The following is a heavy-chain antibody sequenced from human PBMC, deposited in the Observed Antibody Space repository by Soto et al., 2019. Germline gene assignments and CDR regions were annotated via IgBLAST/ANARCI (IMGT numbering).Heavy chain of an antibody. Sequence: PVGSLRLSCVASGFTFDGYAIHWVRQTPGKGLEWVSGLTWNGEVLGYADSVKGRFTISRDNAKNSLYLEMNSLRPEDTALYYCVKDSESSGYLTHLDYWGQGTLVTVSS. CDR1: GFTFDGYA. V-gene: IGHV3-9*01. CDR3: VKDSESSGYLTHLDY. J-gene: IGHJ4*02. D-gene: IGHD3-22*01. CDR2: LTWNGEVL.